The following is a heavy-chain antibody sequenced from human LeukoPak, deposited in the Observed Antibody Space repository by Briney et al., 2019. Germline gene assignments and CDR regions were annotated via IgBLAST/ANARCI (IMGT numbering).Heavy chain of an antibody. D-gene: IGHD1-26*01. V-gene: IGHV4-34*01. Sequence: SETLSLTCAVYGGSFSGYYWSWIRQPPGKGLEWIGEINHSGSTNYNPSLKSRVTISVDTSKNQFSLKLSSVTAADTAVYYCALDSGSAIFDYWGQGTLVTVSS. CDR2: INHSGST. CDR3: ALDSGSAIFDY. CDR1: GGSFSGYY. J-gene: IGHJ4*02.